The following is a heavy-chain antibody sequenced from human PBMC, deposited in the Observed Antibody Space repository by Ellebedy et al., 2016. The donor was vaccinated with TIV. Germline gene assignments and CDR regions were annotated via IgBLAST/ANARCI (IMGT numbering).Heavy chain of an antibody. D-gene: IGHD3-22*01. CDR2: ITAGGGSI. V-gene: IGHV3-23*01. CDR1: GFTFSDHA. CDR3: VKLDSSGFYYGRLDY. Sequence: GGSLRLSCAASGFTFSDHAMTWVRQTPGKGLEWVPGITAGGGSIHYVDSVKGRFTISRDNSKKTLYLQMNSLRAEDTAVYYCVKLDSSGFYYGRLDYWGQGTLVTVSS. J-gene: IGHJ4*02.